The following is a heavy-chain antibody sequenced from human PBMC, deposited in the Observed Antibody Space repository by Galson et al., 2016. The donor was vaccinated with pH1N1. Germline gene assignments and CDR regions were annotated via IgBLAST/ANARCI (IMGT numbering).Heavy chain of an antibody. CDR2: ISYTGSEE. D-gene: IGHD3-22*01. CDR3: AKCRDTSGYSAFDM. CDR1: GFTFSNYG. V-gene: IGHV3-30*18. J-gene: IGHJ3*02. Sequence: SLRLSCAASGFTFSNYGMHWVRQAPGKGLEWVAVISYTGSEEYYVESVKGRFTISRDNSKNTLYPQMNSLRLEDTAVYYCAKCRDTSGYSAFDMWGQGTTVTVSS.